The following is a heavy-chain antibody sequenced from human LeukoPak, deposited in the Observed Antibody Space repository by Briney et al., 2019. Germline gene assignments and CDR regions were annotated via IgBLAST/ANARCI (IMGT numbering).Heavy chain of an antibody. CDR1: GFTVSSNY. CDR2: IYSGGST. CDR3: ARSTMVRGVRFDP. V-gene: IGHV3-53*01. D-gene: IGHD3-10*01. J-gene: IGHJ5*02. Sequence: AGSLTLSCAASGFTVSSNYMSWVRQAQAQGMEWVSVIYSGGSTYYAESVKGRFTTSRDNSKDTLYVQMNSLRAEDTAVYYCARSTMVRGVRFDPWGQGTLVTVSS.